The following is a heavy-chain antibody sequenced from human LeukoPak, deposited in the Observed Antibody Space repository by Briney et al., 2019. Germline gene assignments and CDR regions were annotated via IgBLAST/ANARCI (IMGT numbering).Heavy chain of an antibody. D-gene: IGHD6-19*01. CDR3: AKDPRRSSGWSPPYYFDY. Sequence: PGGSLRLSCAASGFTFSSYGMHWVRQAPGKGLEWVAFIRYDGSNKYYADSVKGRFTISRDNSKNTLYLQMNSLRAEDTAVYYCAKDPRRSSGWSPPYYFDYWGQGTLVTVSS. CDR1: GFTFSSYG. V-gene: IGHV3-30*02. J-gene: IGHJ4*02. CDR2: IRYDGSNK.